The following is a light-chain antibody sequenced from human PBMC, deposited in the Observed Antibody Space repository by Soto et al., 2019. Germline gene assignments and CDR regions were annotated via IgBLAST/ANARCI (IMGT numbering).Light chain of an antibody. J-gene: IGKJ3*01. CDR3: QQYVSSPT. Sequence: EIVLTQSPATLSLSPGERATLSCRASQSLGSSYLAWYQHKPGQAPRLLIFGASSRATGIPDRFSGSGSGTDFTLTISRLEPEDFALYYCQQYVSSPTFGPGTKVDIK. V-gene: IGKV3-20*01. CDR2: GAS. CDR1: QSLGSSY.